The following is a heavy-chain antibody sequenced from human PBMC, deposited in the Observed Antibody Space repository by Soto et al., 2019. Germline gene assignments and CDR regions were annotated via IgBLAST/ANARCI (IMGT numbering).Heavy chain of an antibody. V-gene: IGHV1-3*01. Sequence: GASVKLSCKACGDSITSYAMHWVRQAPKQRLEWMGWINAGNGNTKYSQKFQGRVTITADESTSTAYMELSSLRSDDTAVYYCAREDRDRETGLVPAAIDGMDVWGQGTTVTVSS. CDR2: INAGNGNT. CDR1: GDSITSYA. J-gene: IGHJ6*02. D-gene: IGHD2-2*01. CDR3: AREDRDRETGLVPAAIDGMDV.